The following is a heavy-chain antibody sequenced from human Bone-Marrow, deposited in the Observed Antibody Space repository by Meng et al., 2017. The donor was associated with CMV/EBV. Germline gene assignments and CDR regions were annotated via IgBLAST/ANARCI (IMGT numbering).Heavy chain of an antibody. CDR2: INSDGSST. J-gene: IGHJ4*02. Sequence: ETLSLTCAASGFTFSSYWMHWVRQAPGKGLVWVSRINSDGSSTSYADSVKGRFTISRDNAKNTLYLQMNSLRAEDTAVYYCARLDYCSSTSCYRSYYDFWSGYYNDGSCGDWGQGKLVTVAS. D-gene: IGHD3-3*01. CDR1: GFTFSSYW. CDR3: ARLDYCSSTSCYRSYYDFWSGYYNDGSCGD. V-gene: IGHV3-74*01.